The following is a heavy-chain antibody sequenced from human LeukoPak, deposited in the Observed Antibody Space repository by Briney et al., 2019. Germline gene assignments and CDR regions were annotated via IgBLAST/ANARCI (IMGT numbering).Heavy chain of an antibody. V-gene: IGHV4-4*07. CDR3: AREGEYSSSSGAYYFDS. CDR1: GGSISSYY. J-gene: IGHJ4*02. CDR2: IYTSGST. Sequence: SXPLSLPCTVSGGSISSYYWSWIRQPAGKGLEGIGRIYTSGSTNYNPSLKSRVTMSVDTSKNQFSLKLSSVTAADTAVYYCAREGEYSSSSGAYYFDSWGQGTLVTVSS. D-gene: IGHD6-6*01.